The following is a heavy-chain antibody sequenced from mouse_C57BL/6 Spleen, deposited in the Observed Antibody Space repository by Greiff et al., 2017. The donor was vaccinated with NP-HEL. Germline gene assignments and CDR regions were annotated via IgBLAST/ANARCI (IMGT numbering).Heavy chain of an antibody. CDR1: GYAFSSSW. J-gene: IGHJ2*01. CDR3: AKSREFFDY. V-gene: IGHV1-82*01. CDR2: IYPGDGDT. Sequence: VKLQESGPELVKPGASVKISCKASGYAFSSSWMNWVKQRPGKGLEWIGRIYPGDGDTNYNGKFKGKATLTADKSSSTAYMQLSSLTSEDSAVYFCAKSREFFDYWGQGTTLTVSS.